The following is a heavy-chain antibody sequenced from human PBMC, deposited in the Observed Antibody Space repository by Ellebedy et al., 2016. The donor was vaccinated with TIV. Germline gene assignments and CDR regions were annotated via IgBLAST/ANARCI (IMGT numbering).Heavy chain of an antibody. CDR2: INVGNGNT. CDR3: AKRMNRFYDY. D-gene: IGHD2-15*01. J-gene: IGHJ4*02. CDR1: GYTFTSYG. Sequence: AASVKVSCKASGYTFTSYGISWVRQAPGQRLEWMGWINVGNGNTKYSQKFQGRVTITRDTSASTAYMELGSLRSEDTAVYYCAKRMNRFYDYWGQGTLVTVSS. V-gene: IGHV1-3*01.